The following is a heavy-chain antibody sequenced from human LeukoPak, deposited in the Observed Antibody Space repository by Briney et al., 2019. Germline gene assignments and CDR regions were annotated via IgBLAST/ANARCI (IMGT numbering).Heavy chain of an antibody. CDR1: GFTFSSYA. CDR2: IKQDGSEE. Sequence: GGSLRLSCAASGFTFSSYAMSWVRQAPGKGLEWVANIKQDGSEEYYVDSVKGRFTTSRDNAKNSLYLQMNSLRAEDTAVYYCAREGPSVTPYYWGQGTLVTVSS. D-gene: IGHD4-17*01. J-gene: IGHJ4*02. CDR3: AREGPSVTPYY. V-gene: IGHV3-7*01.